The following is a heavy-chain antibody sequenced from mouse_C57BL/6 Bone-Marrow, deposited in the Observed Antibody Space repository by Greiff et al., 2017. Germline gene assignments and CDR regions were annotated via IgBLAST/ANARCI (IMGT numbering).Heavy chain of an antibody. Sequence: EVKLMESGEGLVKPGGSRKLSCAASGFTFSSYALSWVRQTPERRLEWVAYISSGGDYIYYADTVKGRFTISRYNARNTMYLQMSSLKSEYTAMYYCTRATTGGYFDVWGTGTTVTVSS. CDR1: GFTFSSYA. J-gene: IGHJ1*03. D-gene: IGHD2-12*01. CDR2: ISSGGDYI. CDR3: TRATTGGYFDV. V-gene: IGHV5-9-1*02.